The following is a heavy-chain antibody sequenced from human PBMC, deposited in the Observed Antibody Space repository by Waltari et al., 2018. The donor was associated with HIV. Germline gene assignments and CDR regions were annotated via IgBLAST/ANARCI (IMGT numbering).Heavy chain of an antibody. CDR3: ARVYGDYGSMVDY. Sequence: QVQLQESGPGLVKPSETLSLTCAVSGYSISSGYYWGWIRQPPGKGLEWIGSNYHSGSTYYNPSLKGRVTISVDTSKNQFSLKLSSVTAADTAVYYCARVYGDYGSMVDYWGQGTLVTVSS. J-gene: IGHJ4*02. CDR2: NYHSGST. D-gene: IGHD4-17*01. CDR1: GYSISSGYY. V-gene: IGHV4-38-2*01.